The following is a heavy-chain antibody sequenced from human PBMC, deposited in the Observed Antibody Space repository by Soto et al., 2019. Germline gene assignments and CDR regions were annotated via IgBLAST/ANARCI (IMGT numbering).Heavy chain of an antibody. CDR2: IWHDGSKK. V-gene: IGHV3-33*01. CDR3: VRDGVGGTAFFGFFDY. D-gene: IGHD1-26*01. CDR1: GAIFNGYG. Sequence: QVQLVESGGGVVQPGRSLGLSCAASGAIFNGYGMHWVRQAPGKGLEWVAVIWHDGSKKYYADSAKGRFTISRDNSKNTLYREMNRLRAEDTAVYYCVRDGVGGTAFFGFFDYWGQGTLVTVSS. J-gene: IGHJ4*02.